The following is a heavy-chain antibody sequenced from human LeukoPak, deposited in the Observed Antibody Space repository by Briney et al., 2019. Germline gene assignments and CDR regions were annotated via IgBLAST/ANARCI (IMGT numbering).Heavy chain of an antibody. CDR1: GFTFSSYG. D-gene: IGHD2-8*01. CDR3: AKDRVLGDY. J-gene: IGHJ4*02. V-gene: IGHV3-30*18. CDR2: ISYDGSNK. Sequence: GGSLRLSCAASGFTFSSYGMHWVRQAPGKGLEWVAVISYDGSNKYYADSVKGRCTISRHNSKNTLYLQMNSLRAEDTAVYYCAKDRVLGDYWGQGTLVTVSS.